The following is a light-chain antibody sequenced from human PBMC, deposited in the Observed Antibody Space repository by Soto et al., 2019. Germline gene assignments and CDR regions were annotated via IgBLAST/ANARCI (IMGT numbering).Light chain of an antibody. J-gene: IGKJ2*01. CDR3: QQLNSYLPYT. Sequence: DLQLTQSPSFLSASVGDRVTITCRASQGISSYLAWNQQKPGKAPKLLIYAASTLQSGVPSRFSGSGSGTEFTLTISSLQPEDFATYYCQQLNSYLPYTFGQGTKLEIK. CDR2: AAS. V-gene: IGKV1-9*01. CDR1: QGISSY.